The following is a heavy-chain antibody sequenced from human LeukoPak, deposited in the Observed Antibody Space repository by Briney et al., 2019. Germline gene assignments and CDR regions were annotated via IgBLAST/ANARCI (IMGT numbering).Heavy chain of an antibody. CDR2: IYYSGST. CDR3: ARGRGYSYGKRAFDI. CDR1: GGSISSYY. Sequence: SETLSLTCTVSGGSISSYYWSWIRQPPGKGLEWIGYIYYSGSTNYNPSLKSRVTISVDTSKNQFSLKLSSVTAADTAVYYCARGRGYSYGKRAFDIWGQGTMVTVSS. J-gene: IGHJ3*02. V-gene: IGHV4-59*01. D-gene: IGHD5-18*01.